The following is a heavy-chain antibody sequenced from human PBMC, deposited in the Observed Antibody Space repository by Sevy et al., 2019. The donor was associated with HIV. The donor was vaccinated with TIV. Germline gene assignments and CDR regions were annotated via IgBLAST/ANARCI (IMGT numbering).Heavy chain of an antibody. V-gene: IGHV3-23*01. CDR1: GFTFSSYA. J-gene: IGHJ5*02. Sequence: GGSLRLSCAASGFTFSSYAMNWVRQAPGKGLEWVSAISGNGGSTYYAYSVKGRFTISRDNSKNTLYLQMNSLRAEDTAVYYCAKDRRDSSGPSNWFDPWGQGTLVTVSS. D-gene: IGHD3-22*01. CDR2: ISGNGGST. CDR3: AKDRRDSSGPSNWFDP.